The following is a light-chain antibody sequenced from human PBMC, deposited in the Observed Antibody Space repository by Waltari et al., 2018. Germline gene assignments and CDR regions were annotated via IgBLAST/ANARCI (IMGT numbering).Light chain of an antibody. CDR2: QDT. CDR1: NLGNRF. Sequence: SYELTQTPSVSVSPGQTASITCSGDNLGNRFVCWYQQKPGQSPVLVIYQDTQRPSGIPERFSGSISGSTATLTISGTQPMDEADYYCQAWDSNTCVFGTGTKVTVL. CDR3: QAWDSNTCV. J-gene: IGLJ1*01. V-gene: IGLV3-1*01.